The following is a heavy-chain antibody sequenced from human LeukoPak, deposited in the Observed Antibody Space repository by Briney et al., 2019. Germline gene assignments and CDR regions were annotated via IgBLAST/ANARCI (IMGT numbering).Heavy chain of an antibody. J-gene: IGHJ4*02. CDR1: GYTLTELS. V-gene: IGHV1-24*01. CDR3: ATPLHYSGSYYFDY. CDR2: FDPEDGET. D-gene: IGHD1-26*01. Sequence: ASVKVSCKVSGYTLTELSMHWVRQAPGKGLEWMGGFDPEDGETIYAQKFQGRVTMTEDTSTDTAYMELSSLRSEDTAVYYCATPLHYSGSYYFDYWGQGTLVTVSS.